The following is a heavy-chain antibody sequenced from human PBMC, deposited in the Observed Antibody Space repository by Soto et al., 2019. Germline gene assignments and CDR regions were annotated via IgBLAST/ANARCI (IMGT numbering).Heavy chain of an antibody. Sequence: ETLSLTCSVSGASVSSGSFYWSWIRQPPGKGLEWIGFIYNNETFNYNPSLKSRVTLSVDTSKHQFSLKLGSVTAADTAVYYCARVPLRYSSSHNFDSWGQGALVTVSS. CDR2: IYNNETF. J-gene: IGHJ4*02. CDR3: ARVPLRYSSSHNFDS. D-gene: IGHD6-19*01. CDR1: GASVSSGSFY. V-gene: IGHV4-61*01.